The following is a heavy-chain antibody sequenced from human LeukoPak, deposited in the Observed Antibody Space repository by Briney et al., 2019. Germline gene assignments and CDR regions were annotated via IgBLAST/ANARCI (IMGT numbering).Heavy chain of an antibody. CDR3: VRDSGN. Sequence: GGSLRFSCAASGFTFTSYWMHWVRQAPGKGLVWVSRIHGDGTTTNYADSAKGRFTISRDNAKNTLYLQMNSLRAEDTAVYYCVRDSGNWGQGTLVTVSS. V-gene: IGHV3-74*01. CDR1: GFTFTSYW. CDR2: IHGDGTTT. J-gene: IGHJ4*02.